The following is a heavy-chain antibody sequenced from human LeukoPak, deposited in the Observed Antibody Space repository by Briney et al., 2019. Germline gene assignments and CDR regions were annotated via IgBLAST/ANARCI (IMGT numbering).Heavy chain of an antibody. CDR3: ARIRGWIYFDY. CDR2: LYSGGST. D-gene: IGHD2-2*03. Sequence: GGSLRLSCAASGFNVNSNYMSWVRQAPGKVLEWVSVLYSGGSTYYADSVKGRFTISRDNSKNTLYLQMNSLRAEDTAVYYCARIRGWIYFDYWGQGTLVTVSS. CDR1: GFNVNSNY. V-gene: IGHV3-53*01. J-gene: IGHJ4*02.